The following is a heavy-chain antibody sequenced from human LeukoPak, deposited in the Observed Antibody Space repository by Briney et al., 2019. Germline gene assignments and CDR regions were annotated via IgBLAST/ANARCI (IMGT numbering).Heavy chain of an antibody. CDR3: AKGGWFGELPYYYFDY. CDR2: ISYDGSNK. Sequence: GGSLRLSCAASGFTFSSYGMHWVRQAPGKGLEWVAVISYDGSNKYYADSVKGRFTISRDNSKSTLYLQMNSLRAEDTAVYYCAKGGWFGELPYYYFDYWGQGTLVTVSS. CDR1: GFTFSSYG. J-gene: IGHJ4*02. D-gene: IGHD3-10*01. V-gene: IGHV3-30*18.